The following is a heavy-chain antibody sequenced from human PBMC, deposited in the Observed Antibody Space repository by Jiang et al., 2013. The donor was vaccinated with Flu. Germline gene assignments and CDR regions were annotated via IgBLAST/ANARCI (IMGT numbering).Heavy chain of an antibody. V-gene: IGHV4-39*02. Sequence: GPGLVKPSETLSLTCTVSGGSMRSRSYFWGLIRQPPGKGLEWIGSVSYGGDTYYNPSLKDRLAISVDMSKNHFSLNLTSMTAADAAVYYCSTPGLWFGEDVDYWGQGTLVNVSS. D-gene: IGHD3-10*01. J-gene: IGHJ4*02. CDR2: VSYGGDT. CDR1: GGSMRSRSYF. CDR3: STPGLWFGEDVDY.